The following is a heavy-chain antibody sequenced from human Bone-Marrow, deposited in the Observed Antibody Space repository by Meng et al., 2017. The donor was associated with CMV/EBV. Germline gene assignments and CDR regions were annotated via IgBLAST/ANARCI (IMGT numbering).Heavy chain of an antibody. J-gene: IGHJ4*02. Sequence: QVQLVQSGAEVKKPGSSVKVSCXXSGGTFSSYAISWVRQAPGQGLEWMGGIIPIFGTANYAQKFQGRVTITADESTSTAYMELSSLRSEDTAVYYCARLGYCSGGSCYTGDYWGQGTLVTVSS. CDR3: ARLGYCSGGSCYTGDY. CDR1: GGTFSSYA. CDR2: IIPIFGTA. D-gene: IGHD2-15*01. V-gene: IGHV1-69*12.